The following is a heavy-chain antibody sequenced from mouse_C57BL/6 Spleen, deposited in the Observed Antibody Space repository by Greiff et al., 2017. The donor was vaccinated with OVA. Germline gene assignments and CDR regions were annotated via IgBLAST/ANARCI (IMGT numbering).Heavy chain of an antibody. V-gene: IGHV1-5*01. CDR2: IYPGNSDT. CDR1: GYTFTSYW. CDR3: TRSITTVVAFDD. D-gene: IGHD1-1*01. J-gene: IGHJ2*01. Sequence: EVQLQQSGTVLARPGASVKMSCKTSGYTFTSYWMHWVKQRPGQGLEWIGAIYPGNSDTSYNQKFKGKAKLTAVTSASTAYMELSSLTNEDSAVYYCTRSITTVVAFDDWGQGTTLTVSS.